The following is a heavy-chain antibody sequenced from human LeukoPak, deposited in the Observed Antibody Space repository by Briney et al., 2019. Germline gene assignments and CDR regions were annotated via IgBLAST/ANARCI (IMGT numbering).Heavy chain of an antibody. CDR2: ISYSGST. D-gene: IGHD2-15*01. V-gene: IGHV4-39*01. J-gene: IGHJ3*02. CDR1: GDSISSSSYY. CDR3: ARHAWGGGIYSAFNI. Sequence: SETLSLTCTVSGDSISSSSYYWGWIHQPPGKGLEWIGSISYSGSTHYNPSFKGRVTISQDSSQNYFSLKLSSVTAADTAMFFCARHAWGGGIYSAFNIWGRGTMVTVSS.